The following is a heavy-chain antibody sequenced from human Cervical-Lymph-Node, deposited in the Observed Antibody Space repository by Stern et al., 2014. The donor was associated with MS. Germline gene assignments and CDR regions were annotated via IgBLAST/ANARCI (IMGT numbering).Heavy chain of an antibody. CDR2: LWYEGPSR. D-gene: IGHD2-2*01. J-gene: IGHJ4*02. CDR3: TRRCSDYSCESDFDY. V-gene: IGHV3-33*01. Sequence: VQLVESGGGVVQPGRSLRLSCAASGFIFSDYGMHWVRQAPGKGLEGVAVLWYEGPSRYYADSVRGRFTISRDNSKNTLYLQMNSLRVEDTAMYFCTRRCSDYSCESDFDYWGQGTLGTVSS. CDR1: GFIFSDYG.